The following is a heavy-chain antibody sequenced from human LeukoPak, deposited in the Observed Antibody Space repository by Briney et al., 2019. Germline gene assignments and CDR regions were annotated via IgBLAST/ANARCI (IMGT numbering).Heavy chain of an antibody. CDR1: GYTSTSYG. CDR3: ARDYDYVWGSYRPELDY. J-gene: IGHJ4*02. V-gene: IGHV1-18*01. CDR2: ISAYNGNT. D-gene: IGHD3-16*02. Sequence: ASVKGSCKASGYTSTSYGISWVRQAPGQGLEWMGWISAYNGNTNYAQKLQGRVTMTTDTSTSTAYMELRSLRSDDTAVYYCARDYDYVWGSYRPELDYWGQGTLVTVSS.